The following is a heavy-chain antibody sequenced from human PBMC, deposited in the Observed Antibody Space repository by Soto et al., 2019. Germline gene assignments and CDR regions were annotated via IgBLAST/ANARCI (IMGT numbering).Heavy chain of an antibody. V-gene: IGHV1-69*06. CDR2: IIAIFGTA. CDR3: AREAFTPLGGGRGAFDY. CDR1: GGTFSSYA. D-gene: IGHD3-16*01. Sequence: QVQLVQSGAEVKKPGSSVKVSCKASGGTFSSYAISWVRQAPGQGLEWLGGIIAIFGTANYAQKFQGRVTMTADKSTSTAYMELLSLRSGDTAVYYCAREAFTPLGGGRGAFDYWGQGTLVTVSS. J-gene: IGHJ4*02.